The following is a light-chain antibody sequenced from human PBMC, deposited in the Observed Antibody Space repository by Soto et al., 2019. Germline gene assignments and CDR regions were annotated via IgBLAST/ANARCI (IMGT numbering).Light chain of an antibody. Sequence: EIVMTQSPATRSVSPGERATLSCRASQSVSSNLAWYQQKPGQAPRLLIYGASTRATGIPARFSGSGSGTEFTLTISSLQSEDFAVYYCQQYNTWLTWTFGQGTKVDIK. V-gene: IGKV3-15*01. CDR1: QSVSSN. CDR2: GAS. J-gene: IGKJ1*01. CDR3: QQYNTWLTWT.